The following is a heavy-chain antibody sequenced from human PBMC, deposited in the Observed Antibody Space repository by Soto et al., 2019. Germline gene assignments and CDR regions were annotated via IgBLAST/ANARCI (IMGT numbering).Heavy chain of an antibody. Sequence: SETLSLTCTVSGGSISSYYWSWIRQPPGKGLEWIGYIYYSGSTNYNPSLKSRVTISVDTSKNQFSLKLSSVTAADTAVYYCARGTVSAMAPRLDYWGQGTLVTVSS. J-gene: IGHJ4*02. D-gene: IGHD5-18*01. V-gene: IGHV4-59*01. CDR3: ARGTVSAMAPRLDY. CDR1: GGSISSYY. CDR2: IYYSGST.